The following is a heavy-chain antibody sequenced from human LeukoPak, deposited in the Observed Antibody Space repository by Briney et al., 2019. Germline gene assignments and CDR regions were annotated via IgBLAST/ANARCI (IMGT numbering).Heavy chain of an antibody. D-gene: IGHD2-2*01. Sequence: ASVKVSCKAFGYTFSTYGISWVRQAPGQGLEWMGIINPSGGSTSYAQKFQGRVTMTRDMSTSTVYMELSSLRSEDTAVHYCARPYCSSTSCYFWFDPWGQGTLVTVSS. CDR2: INPSGGST. J-gene: IGHJ5*02. CDR1: GYTFSTYG. CDR3: ARPYCSSTSCYFWFDP. V-gene: IGHV1-46*01.